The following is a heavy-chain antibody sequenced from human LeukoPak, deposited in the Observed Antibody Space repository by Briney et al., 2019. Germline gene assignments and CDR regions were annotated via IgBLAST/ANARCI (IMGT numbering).Heavy chain of an antibody. CDR3: ARRGSTVALVY. V-gene: IGHV3-7*01. Sequence: GGSLRLSCAASGFSLSKYWMSWVRQAPEKGLEWVANINQDVSEKYYVDSVKGRFTISRDNADNSLYLQMNNLKAEDTAVYYCARRGSTVALVYWGQGTLVTVSS. D-gene: IGHD3-16*01. J-gene: IGHJ4*02. CDR1: GFSLSKYW. CDR2: INQDVSEK.